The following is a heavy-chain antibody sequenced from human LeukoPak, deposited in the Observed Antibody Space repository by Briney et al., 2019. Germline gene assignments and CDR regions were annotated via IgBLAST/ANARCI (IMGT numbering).Heavy chain of an antibody. D-gene: IGHD3-10*01. J-gene: IGHJ4*02. CDR2: ISWNSGSI. CDR3: TGSGSLYYFDY. CDR1: GFTFDDYA. Sequence: GRSLRLSCAASGFTFDDYAMHWVRQAPGKGLEWVSGISWNSGSIGYADSVKGRFTISRDNAKNSLYLQMNSLSAEDTALYYCTGSGSLYYFDYWGQGTLVTVSS. V-gene: IGHV3-9*01.